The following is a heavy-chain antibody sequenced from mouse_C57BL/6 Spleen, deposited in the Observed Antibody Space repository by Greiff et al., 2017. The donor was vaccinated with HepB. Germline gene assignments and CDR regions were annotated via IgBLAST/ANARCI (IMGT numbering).Heavy chain of an antibody. V-gene: IGHV14-4*01. CDR3: TTLRQLRLRDYAMDY. Sequence: EVKVVESGAELVRPGASVKLSCTASGFNIKDDYMHWVKQRPEQGLEWIGWIDPENGDTEYASKFQGKATITADTSSNTAYLQLSSLTSEDTAVYYCTTLRQLRLRDYAMDYWGQGTSVTVSS. J-gene: IGHJ4*01. CDR2: IDPENGDT. CDR1: GFNIKDDY. D-gene: IGHD3-2*02.